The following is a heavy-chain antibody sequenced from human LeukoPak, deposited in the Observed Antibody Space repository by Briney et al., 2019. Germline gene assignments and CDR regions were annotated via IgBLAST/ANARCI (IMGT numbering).Heavy chain of an antibody. V-gene: IGHV3-7*01. CDR2: IKQDGSEK. Sequence: GGSLRLSCAASGFTFSRYWMSWVRQAPGKGLEWVANIKQDGSEKYYVDSVKGRFTISRDNAKNSLYLQMNSLRAEDTAVYYCASELIWYYYNYMDVWGKGTTVTVSS. J-gene: IGHJ6*03. CDR3: ASELIWYYYNYMDV. CDR1: GFTFSRYW. D-gene: IGHD2-15*01.